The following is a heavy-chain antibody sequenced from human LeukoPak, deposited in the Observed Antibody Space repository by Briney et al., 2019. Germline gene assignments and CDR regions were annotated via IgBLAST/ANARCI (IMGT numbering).Heavy chain of an antibody. D-gene: IGHD6-13*01. CDR3: ASLGLRYFYLLSIAAAGFDY. CDR1: GGSISSSSYY. J-gene: IGHJ4*02. Sequence: PSETLSLTCTVSGGSISSSSYYWGWIRQPPGKGLEWIGSIYYSGSTYYNPSLKSRVTISVDTSKNQFSLKLSSVTAADTAVYYCASLGLRYFYLLSIAAAGFDYWGQGTLVTVSS. CDR2: IYYSGST. V-gene: IGHV4-39*01.